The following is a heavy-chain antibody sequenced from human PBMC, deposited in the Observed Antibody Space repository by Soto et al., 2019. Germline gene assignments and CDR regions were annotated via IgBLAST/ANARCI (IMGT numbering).Heavy chain of an antibody. CDR3: ANVHGWEATDRWFDP. D-gene: IGHD1-26*01. J-gene: IGHJ5*02. CDR1: GGSISSSSYY. CDR2: IYYSGST. V-gene: IGHV4-39*01. Sequence: QLQLQESGPGLVKPSETLSLTCTVSGGSISSSSYYWGWIRQPPGKGLEWIGSIYYSGSTYYNPSLKSRVPISVDTSKNQFSLKLSSVTAADTAVYYCANVHGWEATDRWFDPWGQGTLVTVSS.